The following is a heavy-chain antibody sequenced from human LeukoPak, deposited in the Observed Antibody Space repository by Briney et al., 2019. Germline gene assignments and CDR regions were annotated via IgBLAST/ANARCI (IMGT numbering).Heavy chain of an antibody. CDR1: GGSFSGYY. V-gene: IGHV4-34*01. Sequence: SETLSLTCAVYGGSFSGYYWSWIRQPPGKGLEWIGEINHSGSTNYNPSLKSRVTISVDTSKYQFSLKLSSVTAADTAVYYCARNLGRITIFGVVAPPDYWGQGTLVTVSS. D-gene: IGHD3-3*01. CDR3: ARNLGRITIFGVVAPPDY. J-gene: IGHJ4*02. CDR2: INHSGST.